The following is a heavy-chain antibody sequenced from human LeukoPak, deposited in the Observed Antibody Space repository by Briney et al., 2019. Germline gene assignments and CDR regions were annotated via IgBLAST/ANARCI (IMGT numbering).Heavy chain of an antibody. D-gene: IGHD3-10*01. J-gene: IGHJ6*03. Sequence: SETLSLTCTVSGGSIRSYYWSWIRQPPGKGPEWIGYIYYSGSTNYNPSLKSRVTISVDTSKNQFSLKLSSVTAADTAVYYCARVPWDPYGSGSYIFYYYYMDVWGKGTTVTVSS. CDR1: GGSIRSYY. CDR3: ARVPWDPYGSGSYIFYYYYMDV. CDR2: IYYSGST. V-gene: IGHV4-59*01.